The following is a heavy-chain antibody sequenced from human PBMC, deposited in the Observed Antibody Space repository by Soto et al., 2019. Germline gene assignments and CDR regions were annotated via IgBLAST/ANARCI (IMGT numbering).Heavy chain of an antibody. CDR2: IYYSGST. CDR1: GGSISSYY. D-gene: IGHD3-3*01. Sequence: PSETLSLTCTVSGGSISSYYWSWIRQPPGKGLEWIGYIYYSGSTNYNPSLKSRVTISVDTSKNQFSLKLSSVTAADTAVYYFARDRYKGYDFWSGLRTSHYYGMDVWGQGTTVTVSS. J-gene: IGHJ6*02. V-gene: IGHV4-59*01. CDR3: ARDRYKGYDFWSGLRTSHYYGMDV.